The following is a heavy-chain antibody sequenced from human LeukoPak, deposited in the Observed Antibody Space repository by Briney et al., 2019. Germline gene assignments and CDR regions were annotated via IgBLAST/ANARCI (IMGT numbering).Heavy chain of an antibody. D-gene: IGHD6-13*01. CDR3: ASRTGYSSSWYELDY. J-gene: IGHJ4*02. CDR1: GYTFTGYY. V-gene: IGHV1-2*02. CDR2: INPNSGGT. Sequence: ASVKVSCKASGYTFTGYYMHWVRQAPGQGLEWMGWINPNSGGTNYAQKFQGRVTVTRDTSISTAYMELSRLRSDDTAVYYCASRTGYSSSWYELDYWGQGTLVTVSS.